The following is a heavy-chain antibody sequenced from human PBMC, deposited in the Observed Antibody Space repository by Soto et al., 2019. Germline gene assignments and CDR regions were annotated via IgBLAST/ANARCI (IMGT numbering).Heavy chain of an antibody. J-gene: IGHJ6*03. CDR1: GGSFSGYY. Sequence: PSETLSLTCAVYGGSFSGYYWSWIRQPPGKGLEWIGEINHSGSTNYNPSLKSRVTISVDTSKNQFSLKLSSVTAADTAVYYCARWSALGYCSGGSCYAPDYYYYYMDVWGKGTTVTVSS. V-gene: IGHV4-34*01. CDR2: INHSGST. D-gene: IGHD2-15*01. CDR3: ARWSALGYCSGGSCYAPDYYYYYMDV.